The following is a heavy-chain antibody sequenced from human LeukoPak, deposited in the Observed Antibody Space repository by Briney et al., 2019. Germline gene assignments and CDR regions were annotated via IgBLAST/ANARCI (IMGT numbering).Heavy chain of an antibody. CDR1: GFTFSTSA. D-gene: IGHD4-17*01. J-gene: IGHJ4*02. CDR3: AKGTSISPSTGFDY. CDR2: ISNSGAST. Sequence: PGGPLRLSCAASGFTFSTSAMSWVRQAPGQGLEWVSGISNSGASTYYADSVKGRFTISRDNSKNMLYLQMNSLRAEDTAVYHCAKGTSISPSTGFDYWGQGTLVTVSS. V-gene: IGHV3-23*01.